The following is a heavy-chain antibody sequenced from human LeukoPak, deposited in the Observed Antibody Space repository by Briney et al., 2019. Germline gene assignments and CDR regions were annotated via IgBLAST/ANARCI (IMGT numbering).Heavy chain of an antibody. D-gene: IGHD2-2*01. Sequence: PGGSLRLSCVVSGFTFSRHWMRWVRHAPGKGLVWVSHINGDGSSTNYADSVRGRFTISRDSAKNTLYLQMNSLRAEDTAVYYCARDGVPAAADYWGQGTVVTVSS. V-gene: IGHV3-74*01. CDR1: GFTFSRHW. CDR3: ARDGVPAAADY. J-gene: IGHJ4*02. CDR2: INGDGSST.